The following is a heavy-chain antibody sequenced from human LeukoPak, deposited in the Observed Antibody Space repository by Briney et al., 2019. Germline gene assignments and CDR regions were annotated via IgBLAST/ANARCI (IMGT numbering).Heavy chain of an antibody. CDR2: INPNSGNT. CDR1: GYTFTSYD. CDR3: ARDYLGKNGAAAGIQH. Sequence: ASVKVSCKASGYTFTSYDINWVRQATGQGLEWMGWINPNSGNTGYAQKFQGRVTMTRNTSISTAYMELSSLRSEDTAVYYCARDYLGKNGAAAGIQHWGQGTLVTVSS. D-gene: IGHD6-13*01. J-gene: IGHJ1*01. V-gene: IGHV1-8*02.